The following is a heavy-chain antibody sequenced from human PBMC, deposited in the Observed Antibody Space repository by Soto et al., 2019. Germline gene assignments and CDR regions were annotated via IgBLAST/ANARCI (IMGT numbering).Heavy chain of an antibody. Sequence: PSETLSLTCTVSGGSISSYYCSWIRQPPGKGLEWIGYIYYSGSTNYNPSLKSRVTISVDTSKNQFSLKLSSVTAADTAVYYCARDYYDSSGYIHYYYGMDVWGQGTTVTVSS. D-gene: IGHD3-22*01. CDR1: GGSISSYY. CDR2: IYYSGST. J-gene: IGHJ6*02. CDR3: ARDYYDSSGYIHYYYGMDV. V-gene: IGHV4-59*01.